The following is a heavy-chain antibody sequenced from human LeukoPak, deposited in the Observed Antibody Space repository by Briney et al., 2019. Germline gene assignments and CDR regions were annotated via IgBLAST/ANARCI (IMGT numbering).Heavy chain of an antibody. CDR2: MSPSGSA. D-gene: IGHD2-15*01. J-gene: IGHJ5*02. Sequence: PSETLSLTCTVSGGSISSYNCNWVRQSAGKGLEWIGLMSPSGSADYNPSLKSRVTISVDTSKNQFSLKLSSVTAADTAVYYCASGGYCSSGSCYPNWFDPWGQGTLVTVSS. CDR3: ASGGYCSSGSCYPNWFDP. CDR1: GGSISSYN. V-gene: IGHV4-4*07.